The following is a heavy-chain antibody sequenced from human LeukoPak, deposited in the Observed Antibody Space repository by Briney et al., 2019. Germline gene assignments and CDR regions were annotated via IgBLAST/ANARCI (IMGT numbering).Heavy chain of an antibody. V-gene: IGHV3-23*01. CDR3: AKDPSLGGYSWDYYYMDV. CDR1: GFTFSSYS. J-gene: IGHJ6*03. CDR2: ISDSGANT. D-gene: IGHD3-16*01. Sequence: GGSLRLSCAASGFTFSSYSMSWVRQAPGKGLEWVSIISDSGANTYYADSVKGRFTISRDNSKNTLYLQMNSLRAEDTAVYYCAKDPSLGGYSWDYYYMDVWGKGTTVTISS.